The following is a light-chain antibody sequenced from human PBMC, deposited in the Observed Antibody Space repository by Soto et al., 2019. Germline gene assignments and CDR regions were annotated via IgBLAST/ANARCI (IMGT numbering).Light chain of an antibody. J-gene: IGKJ1*01. CDR2: AAS. CDR3: QQSYSTSWT. V-gene: IGKV1-39*01. CDR1: QSISSY. Sequence: IQMPQSPSSLSASVGDRVTITCLASQSISSYVNWYQQKPGKAPKLLIYAASSLQSGVPSRFSGSGSGTDFTRTISSLQPEDFATYYGQQSYSTSWTFGQGTKV.